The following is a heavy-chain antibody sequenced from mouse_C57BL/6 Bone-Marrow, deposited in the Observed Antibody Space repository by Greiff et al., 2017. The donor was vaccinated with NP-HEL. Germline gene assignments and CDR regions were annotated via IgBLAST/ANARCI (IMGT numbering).Heavy chain of an antibody. CDR3: ARLFYYGSSYEGWYFDV. CDR2: IDPSDSYT. V-gene: IGHV1-59*01. D-gene: IGHD1-1*01. Sequence: QVHVKQPGAELVRPGTSVKLSCKASGYTFTSYWMHWVKQRPGQGLEWIGVIDPSDSYTNYNQKFKGKATLTVDTSSSTAYMQLSSLTSEDSAVYYCARLFYYGSSYEGWYFDVWGTGTTVTVSS. J-gene: IGHJ1*03. CDR1: GYTFTSYW.